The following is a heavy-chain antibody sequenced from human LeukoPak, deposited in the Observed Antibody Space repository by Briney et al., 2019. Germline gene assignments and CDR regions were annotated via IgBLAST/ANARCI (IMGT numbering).Heavy chain of an antibody. J-gene: IGHJ4*02. D-gene: IGHD3-22*01. CDR2: IYRGGNT. V-gene: IGHV4-4*02. CDR3: ARGDSSGYPDY. Sequence: GTLSLTCAVSGDPISSSDWWSWVRQPPGKGLEWIGEIYRGGNTNYNPSLKSRVTISIDKSKNQFFLKLNSMTVADTAVYYCARGDSSGYPDYWGQGTLVTVSS. CDR1: GDPISSSDW.